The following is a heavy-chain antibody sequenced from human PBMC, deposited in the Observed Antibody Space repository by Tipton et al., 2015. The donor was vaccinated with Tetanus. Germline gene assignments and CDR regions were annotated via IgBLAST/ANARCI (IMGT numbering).Heavy chain of an antibody. D-gene: IGHD2-15*01. CDR1: GFIFSSYG. V-gene: IGHV3-33*01. CDR2: SWYDGTDK. CDR3: AREADCSGGSCFSGAFAT. J-gene: IGHJ5*02. Sequence: SLRLSCAASGFIFSSYGIHWVRQAPGKGLEWVAVSWYDGTDKYYADSVKGRFTISRDNSKNTLYLQMNSLRAEDTAVYYCAREADCSGGSCFSGAFATWGQGTQVPVPS.